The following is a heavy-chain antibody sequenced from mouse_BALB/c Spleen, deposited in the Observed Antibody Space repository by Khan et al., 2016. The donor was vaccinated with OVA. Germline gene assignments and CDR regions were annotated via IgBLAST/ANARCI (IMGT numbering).Heavy chain of an antibody. CDR2: IWAGGST. CDR3: ARLEDI. D-gene: IGHD1-3*01. V-gene: IGHV2-9*02. Sequence: VQLQESGPGLVAPSQSLSITCTVSGYSLPSYGVHWVRQPPGKGLEWLGVIWAGGSTHSNSALMSRLSISNDNSKSQVFLTMNSLQTDATAMYYCARLEDIWGQGTTLTGSS. CDR1: GYSLPSYG. J-gene: IGHJ2*01.